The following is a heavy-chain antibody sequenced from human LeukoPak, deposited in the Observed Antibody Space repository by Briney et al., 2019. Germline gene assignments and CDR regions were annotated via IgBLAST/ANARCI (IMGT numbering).Heavy chain of an antibody. CDR3: ARESRPTFYYDSSGYYPDY. Sequence: PSQTLSLTCTVCGGSISSGDYYWSWIRQPPGKGLESIGYIYYSGSTFYNPSLKSRVIISVDTSKNQFSLKLSSVTAADTAVYYCARESRPTFYYDSSGYYPDYWGQGTLVTVSS. CDR2: IYYSGST. J-gene: IGHJ4*02. D-gene: IGHD3-22*01. V-gene: IGHV4-30-4*01. CDR1: GGSISSGDYY.